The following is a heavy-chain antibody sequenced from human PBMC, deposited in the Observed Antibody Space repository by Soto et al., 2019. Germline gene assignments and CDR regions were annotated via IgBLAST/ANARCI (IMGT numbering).Heavy chain of an antibody. J-gene: IGHJ5*02. Sequence: EVQLVESGGVLVQPGASLRLSCVASGFTFDDYWMNWVRQAPGKGLEWVAIINKDGSERYYVDSVKGRFTISRDNSKNSLFLQMESLRAEDTALYYCARDGHNTNDVDHWGQGTRVTVSS. CDR2: INKDGSER. V-gene: IGHV3-7*01. CDR3: ARDGHNTNDVDH. CDR1: GFTFDDYW. D-gene: IGHD1-20*01.